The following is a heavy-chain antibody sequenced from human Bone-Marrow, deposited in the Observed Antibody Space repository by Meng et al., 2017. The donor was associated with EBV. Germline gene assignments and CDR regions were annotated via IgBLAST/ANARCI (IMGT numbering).Heavy chain of an antibody. V-gene: IGHV1-3*01. CDR2: IDAGNTYT. J-gene: IGHJ4*02. D-gene: IGHD6-25*01. CDR1: GYTFTSYA. Sequence: QVQLVQSGAEVKKPGASVKVSCKTSGYTFTSYAMHWVRQAPGQRLEWMGWIDAGNTYTKYSQKFQGRVTITRDPSASTAYMELSSLRSEDTAVYYCARDRGGYGEIDYWGQGTLVTVSS. CDR3: ARDRGGYGEIDY.